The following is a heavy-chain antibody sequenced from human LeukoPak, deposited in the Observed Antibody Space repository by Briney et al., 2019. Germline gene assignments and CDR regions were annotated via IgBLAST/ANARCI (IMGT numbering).Heavy chain of an antibody. V-gene: IGHV3-11*01. CDR1: GFTFSDYY. CDR3: ARVPAGTLQTRSLWSSVPRPTYYYYGMDV. D-gene: IGHD6-13*01. Sequence: GGSLRLSCAASGFTFSDYYMSWIRQAPGKGLEWVSYISSSGSTIYYADSVKGRFTIPRDNAKNSLYLQMNSLRAEDTAVYYCARVPAGTLQTRSLWSSVPRPTYYYYGMDVWGQGTTVTVSS. J-gene: IGHJ6*02. CDR2: ISSSGSTI.